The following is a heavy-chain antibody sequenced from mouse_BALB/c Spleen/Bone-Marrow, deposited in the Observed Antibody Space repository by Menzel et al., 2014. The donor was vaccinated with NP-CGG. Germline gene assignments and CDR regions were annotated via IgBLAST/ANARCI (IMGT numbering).Heavy chain of an antibody. CDR3: ARTYFDY. J-gene: IGHJ2*01. V-gene: IGHV1S81*02. Sequence: VKLMESGAELVKPGASVKLSCKASGYTFTSYWMHWVKQRPGQGLEWIGEINPSNGRTNYNEKFKSKATLTVDKSSSTAYMQLSRLTSEDSGVYYCARTYFDYWGQGTTLTVSS. CDR2: INPSNGRT. CDR1: GYTFTSYW.